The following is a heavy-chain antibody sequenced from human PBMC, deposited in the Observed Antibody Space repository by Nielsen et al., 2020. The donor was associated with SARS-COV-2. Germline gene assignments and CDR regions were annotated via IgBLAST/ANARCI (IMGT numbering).Heavy chain of an antibody. D-gene: IGHD2-21*02. V-gene: IGHV1-69*02. CDR3: ALATGTDFRRGYYFDH. J-gene: IGHJ4*02. CDR1: GGTFSSLS. CDR2: IIPALVRP. Sequence: SVKVSCKASGGTFSSLSINLVRQAPGQGLEWMGRIIPALVRPNYAQQFQGRLTITADRSTSTFDLEVTNLRSEDTAVYYCALATGTDFRRGYYFDHWGQGTVVTVSS.